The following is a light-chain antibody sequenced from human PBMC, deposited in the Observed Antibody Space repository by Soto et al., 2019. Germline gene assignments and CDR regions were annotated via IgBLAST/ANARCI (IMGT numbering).Light chain of an antibody. CDR3: QQLNSYLFT. CDR2: AAS. J-gene: IGKJ3*01. V-gene: IGKV1-9*01. Sequence: DIQLTQSPSFLSASVRDRVTITCRASQDISSYLAWYQQKPGKAPKLLIYAASTLQTGVPSRFSGSGSGTEFTLTISSRQPEDFATYYCQQLNSYLFTFGPGTKVDIK. CDR1: QDISSY.